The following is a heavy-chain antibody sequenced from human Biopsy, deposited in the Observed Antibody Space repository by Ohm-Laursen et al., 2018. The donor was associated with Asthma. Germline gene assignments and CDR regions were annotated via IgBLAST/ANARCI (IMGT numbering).Heavy chain of an antibody. CDR2: IKHDGSEK. J-gene: IGHJ3*01. CDR3: VKDTVEDRGGYYTFDV. D-gene: IGHD3-22*01. Sequence: SLRLSCSASGFTFSSYWMHWVRQAPGKGLEWVANIKHDGSEKNHVDSLKGRFTISRDNAKNSLYLQMNSLRAEDTAVYYCVKDTVEDRGGYYTFDVWGQGTKVTVSS. V-gene: IGHV3-7*01. CDR1: GFTFSSYW.